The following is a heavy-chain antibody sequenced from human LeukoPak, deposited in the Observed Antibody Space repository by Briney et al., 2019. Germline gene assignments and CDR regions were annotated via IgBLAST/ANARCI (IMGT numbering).Heavy chain of an antibody. CDR3: ARDMVAPGLPEYWYFDL. D-gene: IGHD5-12*01. J-gene: IGHJ2*01. CDR2: IYYSGST. Sequence: PSETLSLTCTVSGGSISSGSYYWGWIRQPPGKGLEWIGSIYYSGSTYYNPSLKSRVTISVDTSKNQFSLKLSSVTAADTAVYYCARDMVAPGLPEYWYFDLWGRGTLVTVSS. V-gene: IGHV4-39*07. CDR1: GGSISSGSYY.